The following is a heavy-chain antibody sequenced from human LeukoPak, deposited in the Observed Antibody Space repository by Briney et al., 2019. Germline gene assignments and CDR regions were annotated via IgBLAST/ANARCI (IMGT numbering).Heavy chain of an antibody. CDR1: GFTFSSYA. V-gene: IGHV3-23*01. CDR2: ISGSGGST. J-gene: IGHJ4*02. D-gene: IGHD1-26*01. CDR3: AKRATVGATGTLVDYFDY. Sequence: PGGSLRLSCPASGFTFSSYAMSWVRQAPGKGLEWVSAISGSGGSTYYVDSVKGRFTISRDNSKNTLYLQMSSLRAEDTAVYYCAKRATVGATGTLVDYFDYWGQGTLVTVSS.